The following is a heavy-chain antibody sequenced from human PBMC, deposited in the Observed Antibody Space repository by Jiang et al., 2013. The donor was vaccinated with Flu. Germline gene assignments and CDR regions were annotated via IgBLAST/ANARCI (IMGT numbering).Heavy chain of an antibody. CDR3: ARDRTMGYNFVTYGMDV. V-gene: IGHV1-69*06. CDR2: IIPIFGTA. J-gene: IGHJ6*02. CDR1: GGTFSSHA. D-gene: IGHD3-10*01. Sequence: SGAEVKKPGSSVKVSCKASGGTFSSHAISWVRQAPGQGLEWMGGIIPIFGTASYAQKFQGRVTITADKSTRIAYMELSSLRSEDTAVYYCARDRTMGYNFVTYGMDVWGQGTTVTVSS.